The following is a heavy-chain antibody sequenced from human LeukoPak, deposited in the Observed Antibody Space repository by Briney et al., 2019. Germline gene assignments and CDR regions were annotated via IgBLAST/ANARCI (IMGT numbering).Heavy chain of an antibody. J-gene: IGHJ5*02. D-gene: IGHD6-13*01. Sequence: SVKVSCKASGGTLSNYPFSRVRQAPGQGLEWMGKIIPSVGLTRYAEKFQGRLTLTGDTSTTTAYMELSSLTSDDTAVYYCARPRGDAAGVETWFDPWGPGTLVIVSS. CDR3: ARPRGDAAGVETWFDP. CDR2: IIPSVGLT. V-gene: IGHV1-69*02. CDR1: GGTLSNYP.